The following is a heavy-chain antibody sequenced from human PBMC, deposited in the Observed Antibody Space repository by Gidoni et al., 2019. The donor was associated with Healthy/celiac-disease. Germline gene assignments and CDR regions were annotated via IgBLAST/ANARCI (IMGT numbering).Heavy chain of an antibody. CDR1: GFSLSTSGVG. CDR3: AHYRGRYYYGSGYYFDY. CDR2: IYWDDDK. Sequence: QITLKESGPTLVKPTQTLTLTCTFSGFSLSTSGVGVGWIRQPPGKALEWLALIYWDDDKRYSPSLKSRLTITKDTSKNQVVLTMTNMDPVDTATYYCAHYRGRYYYGSGYYFDYWGQGTLVTVSS. D-gene: IGHD3-10*01. V-gene: IGHV2-5*02. J-gene: IGHJ4*02.